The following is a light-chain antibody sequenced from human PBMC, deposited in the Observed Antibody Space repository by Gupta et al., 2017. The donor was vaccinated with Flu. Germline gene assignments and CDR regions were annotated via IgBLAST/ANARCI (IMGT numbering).Light chain of an antibody. J-gene: IGKJ2*01. CDR2: AAS. Sequence: DIQMTQSPSSLSASVGDRITITCRASQDISPYLAWFQQKSGKAPKPLIYAASSLQSGVPSRFSGSGSGTDFTLTISSLQPEDFATYYCQQDNNYPYTFGQGTKLEIK. CDR3: QQDNNYPYT. V-gene: IGKV1-16*01. CDR1: QDISPY.